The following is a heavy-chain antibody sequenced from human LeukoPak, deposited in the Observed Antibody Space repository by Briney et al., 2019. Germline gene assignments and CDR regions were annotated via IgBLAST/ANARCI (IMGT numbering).Heavy chain of an antibody. V-gene: IGHV4-30-2*01. D-gene: IGHD6-13*01. CDR2: IYHSGST. CDR3: AREGNNWFDP. J-gene: IGHJ5*02. CDR1: GGSIGSGGYA. Sequence: PSQTLSLTCAVSGGSIGSGGYAWSWIRQPPGKGLEWIGYIYHSGSTYYNPSLKSRVTISVDRSKNQFSLKLSSVTAADTAVYYCAREGNNWFDPWGQGTLVTVSS.